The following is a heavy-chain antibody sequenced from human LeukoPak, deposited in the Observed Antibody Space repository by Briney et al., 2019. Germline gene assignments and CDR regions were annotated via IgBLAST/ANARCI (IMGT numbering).Heavy chain of an antibody. V-gene: IGHV3-33*01. Sequence: GGSLRLSCAASGFTFRGYGMHWVRQAPGRGLEWVAIIWYDGDTAFYSASVKGRFTISRDNAKNSLYLQMNSLRAEDTAVYYCARGSSSWGKGWFDPWGQGTLVTVSS. CDR1: GFTFRGYG. CDR2: IWYDGDTA. J-gene: IGHJ5*02. CDR3: ARGSSSWGKGWFDP. D-gene: IGHD6-13*01.